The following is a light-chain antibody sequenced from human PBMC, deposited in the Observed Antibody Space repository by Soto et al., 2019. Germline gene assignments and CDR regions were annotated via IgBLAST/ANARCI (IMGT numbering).Light chain of an antibody. CDR2: EAT. Sequence: DIQMTQSPSTLSASVGDRVTITCRASQSISTWLAWYQQKPGKAPKLLIFEATTLETGVPSRFSGGGSGTDFPLTITSLHPDVLASYYCQQYSTSWTFGRGTKVEVK. CDR3: QQYSTSWT. V-gene: IGKV1-5*01. CDR1: QSISTW. J-gene: IGKJ1*01.